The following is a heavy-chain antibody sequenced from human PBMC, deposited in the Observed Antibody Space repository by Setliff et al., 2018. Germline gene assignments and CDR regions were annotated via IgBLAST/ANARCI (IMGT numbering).Heavy chain of an antibody. J-gene: IGHJ6*04. V-gene: IGHV1-2*02. D-gene: IGHD3-10*01. Sequence: ASVKVSCKASGYTLTGHYIHWVRQAPGQGLEWLGWINPRTGVTNYARKFQGRVTMTRDTSITTVYMDLGRLRSDDTAVYYCARGTDYHGSGSYWAKDVWGKGTTVTVSS. CDR3: ARGTDYHGSGSYWAKDV. CDR1: GYTLTGHY. CDR2: INPRTGVT.